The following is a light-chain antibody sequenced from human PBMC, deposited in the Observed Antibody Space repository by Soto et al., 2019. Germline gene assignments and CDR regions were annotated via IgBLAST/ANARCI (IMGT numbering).Light chain of an antibody. CDR1: QSISDW. CDR2: DVS. J-gene: IGKJ3*01. Sequence: DIQMTQSPSTLSASVGDRVTITCRASQSISDWLAWYQQRPGKAPKLLIHDVSTLESGVPSRFSGSGSGTEFTLTISSLQADDFATYYCQQYNRYITFGPGNKVDF. V-gene: IGKV1-5*01. CDR3: QQYNRYIT.